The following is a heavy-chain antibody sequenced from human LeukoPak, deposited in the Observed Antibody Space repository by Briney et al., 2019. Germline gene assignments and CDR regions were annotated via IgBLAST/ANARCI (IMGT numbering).Heavy chain of an antibody. D-gene: IGHD7-27*01. CDR2: ISSSSSYI. CDR3: ASKSDWGWSVDY. Sequence: GGSLRLSCAASGFTFSSHSMTWVRQAPGKGLEWVSSISSSSSYIYYADSVKGRFTISRDNAKNSLYLQMNSLRAEDTAVYYCASKSDWGWSVDYWGQGTLVTVSS. V-gene: IGHV3-21*01. J-gene: IGHJ4*02. CDR1: GFTFSSHS.